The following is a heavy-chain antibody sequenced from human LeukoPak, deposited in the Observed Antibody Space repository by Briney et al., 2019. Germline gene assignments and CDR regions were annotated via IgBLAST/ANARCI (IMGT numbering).Heavy chain of an antibody. V-gene: IGHV3-21*01. J-gene: IGHJ4*02. CDR2: ISSSSSYI. CDR1: GFTFSSYS. D-gene: IGHD5-24*01. CDR3: XXXXXDGYNCADY. Sequence: GGSLRLSCAASGFTFSSYSMNWVRQAPGKGLEWVSSISSSSSYIYYADSVKGRFTISRDNAKNSLYLQMNSLRAEDTAVYYXXXXXXDGYNCADYWGQGTLVTVSS.